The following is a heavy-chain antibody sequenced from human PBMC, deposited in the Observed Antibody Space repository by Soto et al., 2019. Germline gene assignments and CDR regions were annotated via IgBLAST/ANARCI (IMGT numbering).Heavy chain of an antibody. Sequence: PGGSRTLSCEASGFPFSNHGMHWVRQVRGKGLEWVAVISFDGRHKDYADFAKGRFTVSRDHSKSTVYLEMNSLKVDDTATYYCAKDSSGWYFFFDYWGQGTQVTVSS. CDR3: AKDSSGWYFFFDY. CDR1: GFPFSNHG. CDR2: ISFDGRHK. J-gene: IGHJ4*02. D-gene: IGHD6-19*01. V-gene: IGHV3-30*18.